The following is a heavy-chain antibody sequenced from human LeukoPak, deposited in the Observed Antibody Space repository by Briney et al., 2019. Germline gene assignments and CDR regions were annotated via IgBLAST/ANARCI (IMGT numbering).Heavy chain of an antibody. Sequence: SETLSFTCAVYGGTFSGYYWSWIRQPPGKGLEWIGEINQSGSTNYNPSLKSRVTISVDTSKNQFSLKLSSVTAADTAVYYCARRRLLAKGNWFDPWGQGTLVTVSS. CDR2: INQSGST. J-gene: IGHJ5*02. V-gene: IGHV4-34*01. CDR3: ARRRLLAKGNWFDP. CDR1: GGTFSGYY.